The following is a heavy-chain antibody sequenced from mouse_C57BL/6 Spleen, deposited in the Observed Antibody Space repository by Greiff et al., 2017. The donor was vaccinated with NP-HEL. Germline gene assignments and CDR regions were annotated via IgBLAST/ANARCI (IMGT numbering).Heavy chain of an antibody. D-gene: IGHD1-1*01. J-gene: IGHJ2*01. CDR2: IDPSDSYT. V-gene: IGHV1-59*01. CDR1: GYTFTSYW. CDR3: ARSGSSYNFDY. Sequence: VQLQQPGAELVRPGTSVKLSCKASGYTFTSYWMHWVKQRPGQGLEWIGVIDPSDSYTNYNQKFKGKATLTVDTSSSTAYMQRSSLTSEDSAVYYCARSGSSYNFDYWGQGTTLTVSS.